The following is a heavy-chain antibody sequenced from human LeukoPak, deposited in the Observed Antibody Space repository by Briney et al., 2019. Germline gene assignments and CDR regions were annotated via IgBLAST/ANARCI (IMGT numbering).Heavy chain of an antibody. J-gene: IGHJ4*02. CDR1: GGTFSSYA. CDR2: IIPILGIA. V-gene: IGHV1-69*04. D-gene: IGHD3-22*01. Sequence: SVKVSCMASGGTFSSYAISWVRQAPGQGLEWMGRIIPILGIANYAQKFQGRVTITADKSTSTAYMELSSLRSEDTAVYYCALHYYDSSGYYAPFDYWGQGTLVTVSS. CDR3: ALHYYDSSGYYAPFDY.